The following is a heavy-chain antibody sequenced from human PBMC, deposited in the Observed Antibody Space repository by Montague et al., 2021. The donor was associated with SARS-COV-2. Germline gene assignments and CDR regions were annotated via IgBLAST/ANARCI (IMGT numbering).Heavy chain of an antibody. J-gene: IGHJ6*02. Sequence: TLSLTCTVSGGSLSSGGYYWSWIRQLPGKGLEWLGYFYYSGSTYYNPSLKSRVFISADMSKNQFFLNLTSVTAADAAVYYCARDLGRTGDYIGLDVWGQGNTVTVS. V-gene: IGHV4-31*03. CDR3: ARDLGRTGDYIGLDV. CDR2: FYYSGST. CDR1: GGSLSSGGYY. D-gene: IGHD3/OR15-3a*01.